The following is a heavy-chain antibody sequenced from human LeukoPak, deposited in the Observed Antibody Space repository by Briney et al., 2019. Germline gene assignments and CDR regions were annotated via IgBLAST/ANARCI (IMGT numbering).Heavy chain of an antibody. D-gene: IGHD5-12*01. CDR1: GFTFSSYA. CDR3: AKSRYRDYDVFDY. J-gene: IGHJ4*02. CDR2: MRSDGSNK. V-gene: IGHV3-30*02. Sequence: PGGSLRLSCAASGFTFSSYAMHWARQAPGKGLEWVASMRSDGSNKYYADSVKGRLTISRDNSKNTLYLQMNSLRAEDTAVYYCAKSRYRDYDVFDYWGQGTLVTVSS.